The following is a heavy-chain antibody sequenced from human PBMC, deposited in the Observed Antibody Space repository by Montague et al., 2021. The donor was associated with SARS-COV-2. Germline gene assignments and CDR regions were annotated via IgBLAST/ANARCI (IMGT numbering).Heavy chain of an antibody. CDR3: ARAEYICFIAKCGNDMDL. Sequence: SETLSLTCSVSGGSTSNYYWTWIRQSPGKGLQWIGYIFYTGSTKFNPSLKSRVSMSLDTSKNHFSLRLSAVTAADTAVYYCARAEYICFIAKCGNDMDLWGQGATVTVSS. CDR1: GGSTSNYY. D-gene: IGHD1-1*01. V-gene: IGHV4-59*01. CDR2: IFYTGST. J-gene: IGHJ6*02.